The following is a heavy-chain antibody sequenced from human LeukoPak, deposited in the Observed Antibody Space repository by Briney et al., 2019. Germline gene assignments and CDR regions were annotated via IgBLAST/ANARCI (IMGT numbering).Heavy chain of an antibody. D-gene: IGHD3-22*01. CDR3: ARVGYYDSSGLGAFDI. Sequence: PGGSLRPSCAASGFTVSSNYMSWVRQAPGKGLEWVSIIYSGGSTYYADSVKGRFTISRDNAKNSLYLQMNSLRAEDTAVYYCARVGYYDSSGLGAFDIWGQGTMVTVSS. J-gene: IGHJ3*02. V-gene: IGHV3-66*01. CDR2: IYSGGST. CDR1: GFTVSSNY.